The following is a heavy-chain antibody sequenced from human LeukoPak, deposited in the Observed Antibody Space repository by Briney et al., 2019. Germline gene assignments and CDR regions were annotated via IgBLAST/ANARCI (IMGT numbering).Heavy chain of an antibody. J-gene: IGHJ4*02. V-gene: IGHV3-23*01. CDR1: GFTFSSYA. CDR2: ISGSGGST. D-gene: IGHD3-22*01. Sequence: GGSLRLSCAASGFTFSSYAMSWVRQAPGKGLEWVSAISGSGGSTYYADSVKGRFTISRDNSKNTLYLQMNSLRAEDTAVYYCAKDLYYDSSGPSSYYFDYWGQGTLVTVSS. CDR3: AKDLYYDSSGPSSYYFDY.